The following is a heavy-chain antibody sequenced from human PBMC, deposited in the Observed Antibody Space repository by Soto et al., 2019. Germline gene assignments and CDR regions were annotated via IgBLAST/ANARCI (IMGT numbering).Heavy chain of an antibody. CDR2: IYHSGST. V-gene: IGHV4-30-2*01. Sequence: QLQLQESGSGLVKPSQTLSLTCAVSGGSISSGGYSWSWIRQPPGKCLEWIGYIYHSGSTYYNPSLKRRVTISVDRSKNQFSLKLSSVTAADTDVYYCAGGIAARPLGYWGQGTLVTVSS. J-gene: IGHJ4*02. D-gene: IGHD6-6*01. CDR1: GGSISSGGYS. CDR3: AGGIAARPLGY.